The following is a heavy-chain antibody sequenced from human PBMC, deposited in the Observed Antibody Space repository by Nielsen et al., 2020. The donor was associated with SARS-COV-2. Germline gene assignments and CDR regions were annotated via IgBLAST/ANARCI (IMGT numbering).Heavy chain of an antibody. CDR3: ARIVPWGVYSSSSRATNYYYYMDV. CDR2: IFSNDEK. J-gene: IGHJ6*03. V-gene: IGHV2-26*01. CDR1: GFSLSNARMG. D-gene: IGHD6-6*01. Sequence: SGPTLVKPTETLTLTCTVSGFSLSNARMGVSWIRQPPGKALEWLAHIFSNDEKSYSTSLKSRLTISKDTSKSQVVLTMTNMDPVDTATYYCARIVPWGVYSSSSRATNYYYYMDVWGKGTTVTVSS.